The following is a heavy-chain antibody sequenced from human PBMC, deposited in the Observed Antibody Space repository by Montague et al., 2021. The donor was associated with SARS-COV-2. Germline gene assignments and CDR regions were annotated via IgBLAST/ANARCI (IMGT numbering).Heavy chain of an antibody. V-gene: IGHV4-39*01. CDR3: ARRLTRLEPPFDP. J-gene: IGHJ5*02. D-gene: IGHD1-1*01. Sequence: SETLSLTCDVSGDSIRSAIYYWAWIRQPPGRGLEWIGNIYYSGSTMYNPSLKSRVTMSVDTSKNQFSLHLNLVTAADTAVYYCARRLTRLEPPFDPWGQGTLVIVSS. CDR2: IYYSGST. CDR1: GDSIRSAIYY.